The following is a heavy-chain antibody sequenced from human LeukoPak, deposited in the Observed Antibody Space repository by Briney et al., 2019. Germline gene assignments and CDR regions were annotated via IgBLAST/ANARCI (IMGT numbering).Heavy chain of an antibody. Sequence: GGSLRLSCAASGFTFSSNWMHWVRQAPGKGLVWVSRINGNGSSTDYADSVKGRFTISRDNAKNTLYLQMNSLRAEDTAVYYCARLSYRPESSIAARPYDYWGQGTLVTVSS. V-gene: IGHV3-74*01. CDR2: INGNGSST. D-gene: IGHD6-6*01. J-gene: IGHJ4*02. CDR3: ARLSYRPESSIAARPYDY. CDR1: GFTFSSNW.